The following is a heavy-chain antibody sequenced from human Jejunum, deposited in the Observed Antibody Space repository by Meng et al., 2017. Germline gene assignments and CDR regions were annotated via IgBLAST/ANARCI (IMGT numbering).Heavy chain of an antibody. D-gene: IGHD2-8*01. Sequence: GESLKISCTASGFTFSSSSISWVRQAPGKGLEWVSTITGSCDNTYYVDSVKGRFTISRDNSKNTLYLQMNSLRAEDTAVYYCARLVSFWGQGTLVTVSS. CDR3: ARLVSF. J-gene: IGHJ4*02. CDR2: ITGSCDNT. V-gene: IGHV3-23*01. CDR1: GFTFSSSS.